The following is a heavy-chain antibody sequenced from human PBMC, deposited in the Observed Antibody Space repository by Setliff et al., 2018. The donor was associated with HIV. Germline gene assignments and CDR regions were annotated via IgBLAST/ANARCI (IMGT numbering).Heavy chain of an antibody. CDR3: AREDKGYYGSGLG. CDR1: GGTFSSYA. CDR2: IIPIFGTA. Sequence: SVKVSCKASGGTFSSYAISWVRQAPGQGLEWMGGIIPIFGTANYAQKFQDRVTITADESTSTVYMELGSLRSEDTAVYYCAREDKGYYGSGLGWAQGTLVTVSS. D-gene: IGHD3-10*01. J-gene: IGHJ4*02. V-gene: IGHV1-69*13.